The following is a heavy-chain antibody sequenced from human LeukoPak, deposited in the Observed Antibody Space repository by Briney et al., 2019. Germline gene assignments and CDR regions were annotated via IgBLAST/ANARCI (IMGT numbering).Heavy chain of an antibody. D-gene: IGHD3-22*01. CDR2: IYYSGST. J-gene: IGHJ3*01. Sequence: PSETLSFTCTVSGDSIINHYWTWIRQPPGKGLHYVGHIYYSGSTNYNPSLKSRVTISADASKNQFSLKLSSVTAADTAVYFCVRTRHIDSSGYFAFDVWGQGTMVTVSS. CDR1: GDSIINHY. CDR3: VRTRHIDSSGYFAFDV. V-gene: IGHV4-59*11.